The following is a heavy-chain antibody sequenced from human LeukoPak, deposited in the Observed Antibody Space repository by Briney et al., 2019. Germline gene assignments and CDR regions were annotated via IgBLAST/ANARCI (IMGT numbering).Heavy chain of an antibody. D-gene: IGHD2-8*01. CDR3: ASLYCTNGVCYAY. Sequence: PTEPLSLTCAVYGGSFSGYYWSWIRQPPGKGLEWIGEINHSGSTNYNPSLKSRVTISVDTSKNQFSLKLSSVTAADTAVYYCASLYCTNGVCYAYWGQGTLVTVSS. V-gene: IGHV4-34*01. CDR2: INHSGST. J-gene: IGHJ4*02. CDR1: GGSFSGYY.